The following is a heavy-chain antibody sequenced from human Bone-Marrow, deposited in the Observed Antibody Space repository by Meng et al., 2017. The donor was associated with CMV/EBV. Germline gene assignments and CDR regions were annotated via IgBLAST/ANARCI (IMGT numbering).Heavy chain of an antibody. CDR3: TKQTEYRHGALGY. CDR2: ISGHGGPT. V-gene: IGHV3-23*01. D-gene: IGHD4/OR15-4a*01. J-gene: IGHJ4*02. CDR1: EFTFRVYA. Sequence: YEFTFRVYATPCVRQAPGRVLDLVSSISGHGGPTFSDDSVKRRFTISRETSQPTISLQMSRLSAEDSSGYYCTKQTEYRHGALGYWGQGTLVTVSS.